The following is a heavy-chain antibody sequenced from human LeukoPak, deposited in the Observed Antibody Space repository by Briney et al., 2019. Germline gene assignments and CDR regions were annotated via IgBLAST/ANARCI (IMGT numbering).Heavy chain of an antibody. Sequence: SETLSLTCTVSGGSISSYYWSWIRQPPGKGLEWIGYIYYSGSTNYNPSLKSRVTISVDTSKNQFSLKLSSVTAADTAVYYCARVGSSTNGEIDYWGQGTLVTVSS. V-gene: IGHV4-59*01. CDR3: ARVGSSTNGEIDY. CDR1: GGSISSYY. J-gene: IGHJ4*02. CDR2: IYYSGST. D-gene: IGHD2-2*01.